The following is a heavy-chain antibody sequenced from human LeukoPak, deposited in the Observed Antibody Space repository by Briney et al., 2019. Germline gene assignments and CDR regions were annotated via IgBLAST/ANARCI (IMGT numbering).Heavy chain of an antibody. Sequence: PGGSLRLSCAASGFSFSSYGMHWVRQAPGKGLEWVAVIWYDGSKKYYADSVKGRFIISRDNSRNTLYLQMNSLRAEDTAVYYCAKKQLWRPFDYWGQGTLVTVSS. CDR1: GFSFSSYG. CDR2: IWYDGSKK. CDR3: AKKQLWRPFDY. J-gene: IGHJ4*02. V-gene: IGHV3-30*02. D-gene: IGHD5-18*01.